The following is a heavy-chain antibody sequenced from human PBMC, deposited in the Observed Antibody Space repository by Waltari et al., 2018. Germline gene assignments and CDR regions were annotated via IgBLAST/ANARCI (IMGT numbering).Heavy chain of an antibody. V-gene: IGHV3-30-3*01. Sequence: QVLLVESGGGVVPPGRSLRLSGAASGFTFSRYAMHSVRQAPGTGLEWVADISYDGSNKYYADSVKGRFTISRDNSKNTLYLQMNSLRAEDTAVYYCARDAHMVQGVINDAFDIWGQGTMVTVSS. J-gene: IGHJ3*02. D-gene: IGHD3-10*01. CDR1: GFTFSRYA. CDR3: ARDAHMVQGVINDAFDI. CDR2: ISYDGSNK.